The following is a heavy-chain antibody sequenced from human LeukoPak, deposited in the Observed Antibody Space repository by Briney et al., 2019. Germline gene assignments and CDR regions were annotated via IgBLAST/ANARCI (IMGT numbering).Heavy chain of an antibody. V-gene: IGHV4-39*01. J-gene: IGHJ4*02. CDR2: IYNSGSA. D-gene: IGHD1-14*01. Sequence: SETLSLTCTVSGASIRRTSYYWGWIRQPRGKGLEWIGTIYNSGSAYYNPSLKSRVTISVDTSKNQFSLKVSSVTAADTAVYYCASGSGYFFDYWGQGTLVTVSS. CDR1: GASIRRTSYY. CDR3: ASGSGYFFDY.